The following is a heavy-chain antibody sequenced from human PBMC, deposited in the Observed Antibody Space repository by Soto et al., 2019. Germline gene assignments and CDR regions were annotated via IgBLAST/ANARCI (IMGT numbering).Heavy chain of an antibody. Sequence: EVHLVESGGDLVQPGGSLRLSCTTAGFNFSSYWVNWVRQAPGKGVEWVSRIKSDGTTTDYADSVKGRFTISRDNGKRTVYLEMNSLRADDTAVYYCTRNAGGRFYGGFDNWGHGTLVIVSS. D-gene: IGHD1-26*01. CDR3: TRNAGGRFYGGFDN. CDR1: GFNFSSYW. CDR2: IKSDGTTT. V-gene: IGHV3-74*01. J-gene: IGHJ4*01.